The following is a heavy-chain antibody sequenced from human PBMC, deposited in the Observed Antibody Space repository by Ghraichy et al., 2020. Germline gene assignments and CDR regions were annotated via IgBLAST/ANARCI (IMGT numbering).Heavy chain of an antibody. D-gene: IGHD3-10*01. V-gene: IGHV3-15*01. CDR2: IKSKTDGGTT. Sequence: RGSLRLSCAASGFTFSNAWMSWVRQAPGKGLEWVGRIKSKTDGGTTDYAAPVKGRFTISRDDSKNTLYLQMNSLKTEDTAVYYCTTEGAPFGWGSGSYYNYLGQGTLVTVSS. J-gene: IGHJ4*02. CDR3: TTEGAPFGWGSGSYYNY. CDR1: GFTFSNAW.